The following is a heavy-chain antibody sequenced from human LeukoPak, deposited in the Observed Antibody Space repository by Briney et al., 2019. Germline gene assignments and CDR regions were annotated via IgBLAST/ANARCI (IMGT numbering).Heavy chain of an antibody. J-gene: IGHJ6*02. Sequence: GGSLRLSCAASGFTFSDHYMDWVRQAPGKGLEWVGRTRNKANRYTTEYAASAKGRFTISRDESKNSLYLQMNSLKTEDTAVYYCARDYTSGGMDVWGQGTTVTVSS. V-gene: IGHV3-72*01. CDR3: ARDYTSGGMDV. CDR2: TRNKANRYTT. CDR1: GFTFSDHY. D-gene: IGHD3-10*01.